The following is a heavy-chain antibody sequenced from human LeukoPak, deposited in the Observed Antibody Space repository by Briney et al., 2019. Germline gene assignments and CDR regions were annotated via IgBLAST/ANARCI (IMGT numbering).Heavy chain of an antibody. V-gene: IGHV4-34*01. D-gene: IGHD6-6*01. J-gene: IGHJ6*03. Sequence: PSETLSLTCAVYGGSFSGYYWSWIRQPPEKGREWTGEINHSGSTNYNPSLKSRVTISVDTSKNQFSLKLSSVTAADTAVYYCARGRGIAARYYYYMDVWGKGTTVTVSS. CDR2: INHSGST. CDR3: ARGRGIAARYYYYMDV. CDR1: GGSFSGYY.